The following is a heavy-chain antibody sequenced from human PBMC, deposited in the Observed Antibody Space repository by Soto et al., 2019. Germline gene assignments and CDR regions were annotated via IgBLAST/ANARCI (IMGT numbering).Heavy chain of an antibody. D-gene: IGHD2-15*01. Sequence: QVQLVQSGAEVKKPGASVRVSCKASGYTFTSSDVYWVRQATGQGLELMGWMNPNTGNTGYAQKFQGRVTMTRNTPISTAYMELSSLRSEDTTVYYCARGSNQCSGGSCYSDWFDPWGQGTPVTVSS. V-gene: IGHV1-8*01. CDR2: MNPNTGNT. CDR1: GYTFTSSD. CDR3: ARGSNQCSGGSCYSDWFDP. J-gene: IGHJ5*02.